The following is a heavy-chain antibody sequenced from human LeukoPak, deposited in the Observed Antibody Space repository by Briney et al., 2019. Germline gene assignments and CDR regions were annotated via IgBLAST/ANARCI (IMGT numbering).Heavy chain of an antibody. CDR2: ISAYNGST. V-gene: IGHV1-18*01. J-gene: IGHJ6*03. CDR1: GYTFTSYG. Sequence: ASVKVSCKASGYTFTSYGISWVRQAPGQGLEWMGWISAYNGSTNYAQKLQGRVTMTTDTSTSTAYMELRSLRSDDTAVYYCAREFITMVRGARAIMDVWGKGTTVTVSS. D-gene: IGHD3-10*01. CDR3: AREFITMVRGARAIMDV.